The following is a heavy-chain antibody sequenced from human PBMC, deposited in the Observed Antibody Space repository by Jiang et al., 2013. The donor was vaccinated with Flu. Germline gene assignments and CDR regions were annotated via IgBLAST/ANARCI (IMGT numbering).Heavy chain of an antibody. D-gene: IGHD3-22*01. CDR2: IYPGDSDT. CDR3: ARSITNYYDSSGYHAFDI. Sequence: CGAEVKKPGESLKISCKGSGYSFTSYWIGWVRQMPGKGLEWMGIIYPGDSDTRYSPSFQGQVTISADKSISTAYLQWSSLKASDTAMYYCARSITNYYDSSGYHAFDIWGQGTMVTVSS. CDR1: GYSFTSYW. J-gene: IGHJ3*02. V-gene: IGHV5-51*01.